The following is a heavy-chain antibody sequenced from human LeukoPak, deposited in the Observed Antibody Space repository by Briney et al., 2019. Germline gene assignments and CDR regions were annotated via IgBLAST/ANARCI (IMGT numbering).Heavy chain of an antibody. CDR1: GYTFTSYY. J-gene: IGHJ4*02. V-gene: IGHV1-46*01. CDR2: INPSGGST. D-gene: IGHD3-22*01. Sequence: ASVKVSCKASGYTFTSYYMHWVRQAPGQGLEWMGIINPSGGSTSYAQKCQGRVTMTRDTSTSTVYMELSSLRSEDTAVYYCARAYYYDSSGYFPFDYWGQGTLVTVSS. CDR3: ARAYYYDSSGYFPFDY.